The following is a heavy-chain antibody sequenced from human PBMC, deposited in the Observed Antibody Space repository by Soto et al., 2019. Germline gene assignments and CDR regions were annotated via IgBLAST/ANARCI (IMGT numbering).Heavy chain of an antibody. Sequence: QLQLQESGPGLVKPSETLSLTCTVSGGSISSSSYYWGWIRQPPGKGLEWIGSIYYSGSTYYNPSLKSRVTISVDTSKNQFSLKLSSVTAADTAVYYCARHGLRWFETPYGMDVWGQGTTVTVSS. J-gene: IGHJ6*02. CDR3: ARHGLRWFETPYGMDV. CDR1: GGSISSSSYY. V-gene: IGHV4-39*01. D-gene: IGHD3-10*01. CDR2: IYYSGST.